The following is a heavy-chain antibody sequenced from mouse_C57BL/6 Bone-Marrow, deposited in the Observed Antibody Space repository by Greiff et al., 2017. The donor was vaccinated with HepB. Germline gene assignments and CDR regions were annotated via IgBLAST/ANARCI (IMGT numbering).Heavy chain of an antibody. D-gene: IGHD2-3*01. J-gene: IGHJ4*01. V-gene: IGHV1-81*01. CDR3: ARAYDGYPYYYAMDY. CDR2: IYPRSGNT. CDR1: GYTFTSYG. Sequence: QVQLKQSGAELARPGASVKLSCKASGYTFTSYGISWVKLRTGQGLEWIGEIYPRSGNTYYNEKFKGKATLTADKSSSTAYMELRSLTSEDSAVYFCARAYDGYPYYYAMDYWGQGTSVTVSS.